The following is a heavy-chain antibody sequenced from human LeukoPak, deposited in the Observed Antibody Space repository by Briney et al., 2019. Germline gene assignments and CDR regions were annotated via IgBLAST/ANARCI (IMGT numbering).Heavy chain of an antibody. CDR3: AKASSDFWSGFDY. D-gene: IGHD3-3*01. J-gene: IGHJ4*02. V-gene: IGHV3-23*01. Sequence: GGSLRLSCEASGLTFSSYAMSWVRQAPGKGLEWVSGISGSGGSTYFADSVKGRFTISRGNSKNTLYLQMNSLRAEDTAVYYCAKASSDFWSGFDYWGQGTLVTVSS. CDR1: GLTFSSYA. CDR2: ISGSGGST.